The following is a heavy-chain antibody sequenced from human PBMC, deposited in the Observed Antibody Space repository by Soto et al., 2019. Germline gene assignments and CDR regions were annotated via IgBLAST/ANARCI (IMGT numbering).Heavy chain of an antibody. CDR2: INSDGSST. CDR3: ARDGEGGVLMVYAIGYYFDY. V-gene: IGHV3-74*01. Sequence: GGSLRLSCAASGFTFSSYWMHWVRQAPGKGLVWVSRINSDGSSTSYADSVKGRFTISRDNAKNTLYLQMNSLRAEDTAVYYCARDGEGGVLMVYAIGYYFDYWGQGTLVTVSS. CDR1: GFTFSSYW. J-gene: IGHJ4*02. D-gene: IGHD2-8*01.